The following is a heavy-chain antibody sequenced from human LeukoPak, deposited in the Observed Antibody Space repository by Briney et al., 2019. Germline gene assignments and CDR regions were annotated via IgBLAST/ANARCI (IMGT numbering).Heavy chain of an antibody. CDR1: GYTFTSYG. V-gene: IGHV1-18*01. CDR3: ARDDYSSGWYAYDC. CDR2: ISPYNGDT. Sequence: ASVKVSCKASGYTFTSYGISWVRQAPGQGLECMGWISPYNGDTNYAQKLQGRVTMTTDTSTSTAYMELRSLRSDDTAVYYCARDDYSSGWYAYDCWGQGTLVTVSS. J-gene: IGHJ4*02. D-gene: IGHD6-19*01.